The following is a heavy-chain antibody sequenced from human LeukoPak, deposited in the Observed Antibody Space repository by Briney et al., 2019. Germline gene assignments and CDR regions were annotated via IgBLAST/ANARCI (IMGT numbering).Heavy chain of an antibody. CDR3: ASGVEYYYDTSGYLDY. J-gene: IGHJ4*02. V-gene: IGHV1-2*02. CDR1: GYTFTGYY. Sequence: APVKVSCKASGYTFTGYYMHWVRQAPGQGLEWVGWINPNSGGTNYAQKFQGRVTMTRDTSISTAYMELSRLKSDDTAVYYCASGVEYYYDTSGYLDYWGQGTLVTVSS. CDR2: INPNSGGT. D-gene: IGHD3-22*01.